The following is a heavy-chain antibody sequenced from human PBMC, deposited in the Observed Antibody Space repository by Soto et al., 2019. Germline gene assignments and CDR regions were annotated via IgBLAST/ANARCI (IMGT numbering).Heavy chain of an antibody. CDR3: AKGSMGSGFY. CDR1: GFTFSTYA. Sequence: EVQLLESGGDLVQPGGSLRLSCAASGFTFSTYAMSWGRQAPGKGLEWVSGFSGSGPNTYYADSVKGRFTISRDNSKNTLYLQMNSLRAEDTAVYYCAKGSMGSGFYWGQGTLVTVSS. D-gene: IGHD3-10*01. CDR2: FSGSGPNT. V-gene: IGHV3-23*01. J-gene: IGHJ4*02.